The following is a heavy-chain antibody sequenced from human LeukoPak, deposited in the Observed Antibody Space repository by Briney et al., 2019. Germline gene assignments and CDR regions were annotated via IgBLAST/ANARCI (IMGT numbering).Heavy chain of an antibody. D-gene: IGHD3-10*01. CDR1: GYTFTSYG. J-gene: IGHJ4*02. CDR2: ISAYNGNT. V-gene: IGHV1-18*01. CDR3: ARDWQTSGFDY. Sequence: ASVTVSCKASGYTFTSYGISWVRQAPGQGLEWMGWISAYNGNTNYAQKLQGRVTITQDTSANTAYLELSGLRSEDTAVYYCARDWQTSGFDYWGLGTLLIVSS.